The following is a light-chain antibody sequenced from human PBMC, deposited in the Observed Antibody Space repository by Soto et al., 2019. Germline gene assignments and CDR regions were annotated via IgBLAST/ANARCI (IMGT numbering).Light chain of an antibody. J-gene: IGKJ1*01. Sequence: EIVLTQSPVTLSLSPGQRATLSCRASQSVSRYLAWYQQKPGQAPRLLIYDASTRATGSSARFSGSGSGTDFTLTISSLEPEDFAVYYCQQRSNWPVTFGQGTKVEVK. CDR3: QQRSNWPVT. CDR2: DAS. CDR1: QSVSRY. V-gene: IGKV3-11*01.